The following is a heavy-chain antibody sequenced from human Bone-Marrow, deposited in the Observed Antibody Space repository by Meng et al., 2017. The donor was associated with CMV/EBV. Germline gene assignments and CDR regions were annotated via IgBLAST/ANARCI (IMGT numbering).Heavy chain of an antibody. J-gene: IGHJ4*02. CDR2: IYHSGST. CDR1: GGSFSSYY. D-gene: IGHD3-10*01. V-gene: IGHV4-38-2*02. CDR3: ARDDTYYPGSGPFDY. Sequence: SETLSRTCAVYGGSFSSYYWGWFRQPPGKGLEWIGSIYHSGSTYYNPSLKSRVTISVDTSKNQFSLKLSSVTAADTAVYYCARDDTYYPGSGPFDYWGQGTLVTVSS.